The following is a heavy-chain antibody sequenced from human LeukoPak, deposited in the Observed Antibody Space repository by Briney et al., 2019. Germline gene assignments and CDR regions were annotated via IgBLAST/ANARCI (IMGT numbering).Heavy chain of an antibody. CDR1: RFTFSSNT. CDR3: VRGDGRDY. D-gene: IGHD5-24*01. CDR2: ISGSSSNI. J-gene: IGHJ4*02. V-gene: IGHV3-21*01. Sequence: GGSLRLSCAASRFTFSSNTMNWVRQAPGKGLEWVSSISGSSSNIHYADSVKGRFTISRDNAKNSLYMQMNRLRAEDTAVYYCVRGDGRDYWGQGTLVTVSS.